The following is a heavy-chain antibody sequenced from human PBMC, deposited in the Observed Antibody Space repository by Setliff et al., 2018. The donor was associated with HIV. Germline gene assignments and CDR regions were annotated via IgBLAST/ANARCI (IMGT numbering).Heavy chain of an antibody. V-gene: IGHV4-30-2*01. Sequence: PSETLSLTCAVSGGSISSGGYSWGWIRQPPGKGLEWIGYIYHSGSTYYNPSLKSRFTISIDRSKNQFSLKLSSVTAADTAVYYCARSTYYYGSGKGSGWFDPWGQGTLVTVSS. CDR3: ARSTYYYGSGKGSGWFDP. J-gene: IGHJ5*02. D-gene: IGHD3-10*01. CDR2: IYHSGST. CDR1: GGSISSGGYS.